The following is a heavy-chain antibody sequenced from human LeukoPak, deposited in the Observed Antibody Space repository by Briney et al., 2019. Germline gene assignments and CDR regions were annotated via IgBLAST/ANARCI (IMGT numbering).Heavy chain of an antibody. J-gene: IGHJ4*02. D-gene: IGHD2-15*01. CDR1: GFTFSSYS. CDR2: ISSSSSYI. Sequence: GGSLRLSCAASGFTFSSYSMNWVRQAPGKGLEWVSSISSSSSYIYYADSVKGRFTISRDNAKNSLYLQMNSLRAEDAAVYYCARNRGYCSGGSCYSDYWGQGTLVTVSS. CDR3: ARNRGYCSGGSCYSDY. V-gene: IGHV3-21*01.